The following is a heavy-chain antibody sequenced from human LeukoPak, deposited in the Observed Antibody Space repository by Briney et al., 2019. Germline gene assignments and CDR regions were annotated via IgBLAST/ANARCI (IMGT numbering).Heavy chain of an antibody. CDR3: AREYCSGGSCYCPFSCLGKNAFDI. CDR2: ISSSSSYI. CDR1: GFTFSSYS. V-gene: IGHV3-21*01. Sequence: GGSLRLSCAASGFTFSSYSMNWVRQAPGKGLEWVSSISSSSSYIYYADSVKGRFTISRDNAKNSLYLQMNSLRAEDTAVYYCAREYCSGGSCYCPFSCLGKNAFDIWGQGTMVTVSS. D-gene: IGHD2-15*01. J-gene: IGHJ3*02.